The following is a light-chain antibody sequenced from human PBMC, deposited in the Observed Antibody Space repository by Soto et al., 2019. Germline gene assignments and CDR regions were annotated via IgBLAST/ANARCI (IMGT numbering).Light chain of an antibody. J-gene: IGKJ1*01. V-gene: IGKV3-11*01. CDR3: QQHNVWPAT. Sequence: EIVMTQSPATLSLSPGERATLSCRASQSVGKYLVWYQQKPGQAPRLLIYDASNRAAGIPARFSGSGSGTDFTLTISSLEPEDFAVYYCQQHNVWPATFGQGTKVDIK. CDR2: DAS. CDR1: QSVGKY.